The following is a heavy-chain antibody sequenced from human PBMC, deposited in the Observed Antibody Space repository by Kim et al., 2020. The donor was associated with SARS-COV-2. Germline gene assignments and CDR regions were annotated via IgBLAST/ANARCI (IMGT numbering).Heavy chain of an antibody. J-gene: IGHJ6*02. D-gene: IGHD6-19*01. CDR2: IWYDGSNK. V-gene: IGHV3-33*01. Sequence: GGSLRLSCAASGFTFSSYGMHWVRQAPGKGLEWVAVIWYDGSNKYYADSVKGRFTISRDNSKNTLYLQMNSLRAEDAAVYYCARGLQEGSGWYRVYYGMDVWGRGTTVTVSS. CDR3: ARGLQEGSGWYRVYYGMDV. CDR1: GFTFSSYG.